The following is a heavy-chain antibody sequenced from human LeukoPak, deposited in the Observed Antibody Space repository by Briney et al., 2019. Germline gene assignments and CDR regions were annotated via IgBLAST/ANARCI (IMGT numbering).Heavy chain of an antibody. Sequence: SETLSLTCTVSGGSISSSSYYWGWIRQPPGKGLEWIGSIYYSGSTYYNPSLKSRVTISVDTPKNQFSLKLSSVTAADTAVYYCARQISDPMRRGTNYYFDYWGQGTLVTVSS. CDR1: GGSISSSSYY. J-gene: IGHJ4*02. CDR2: IYYSGST. CDR3: ARQISDPMRRGTNYYFDY. V-gene: IGHV4-39*01. D-gene: IGHD1/OR15-1a*01.